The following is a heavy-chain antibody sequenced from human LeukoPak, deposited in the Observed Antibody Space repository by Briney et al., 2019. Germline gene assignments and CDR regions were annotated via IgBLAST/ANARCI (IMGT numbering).Heavy chain of an antibody. V-gene: IGHV1-69*13. CDR3: ASGNDPDYVWGTYRLDAFDI. J-gene: IGHJ3*02. Sequence: ASVKVSCKASGGTFSSYAISWVRQAPGQGLEWMGGIIPIFGTANYAQKFQGRVTITADESTSTAYMELSSLRSEDTAVYYCASGNDPDYVWGTYRLDAFDIWGEGTMVIVSS. CDR2: IIPIFGTA. CDR1: GGTFSSYA. D-gene: IGHD3-16*02.